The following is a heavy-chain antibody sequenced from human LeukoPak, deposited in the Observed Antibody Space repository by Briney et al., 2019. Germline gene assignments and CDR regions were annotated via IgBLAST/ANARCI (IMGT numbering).Heavy chain of an antibody. CDR2: IKQDGSEK. CDR3: ARRHHFGFLDS. Sequence: PGGSLRVSCAASGVMFPSYWMTWVRQAPGKGLEWVANIKQDGSEKYDVDSVKGRFTISRDNAKSSVYLQMNSLRDEDTAVYYCARRHHFGFLDSWGQGTLVSVSS. D-gene: IGHD3-10*01. CDR1: GVMFPSYW. V-gene: IGHV3-7*04. J-gene: IGHJ4*02.